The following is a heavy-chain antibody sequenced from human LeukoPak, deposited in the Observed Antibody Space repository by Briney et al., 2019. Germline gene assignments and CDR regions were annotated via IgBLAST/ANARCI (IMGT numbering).Heavy chain of an antibody. J-gene: IGHJ6*03. CDR1: GFTFSSQA. V-gene: IGHV3-30*02. Sequence: PGGSLRLSCAVSGFTFSSQAMSWVRQAPGKGLERVAFIRYDGSNKYYADSVKGRFTISRDNSKNTLYLQMNSLRAEDTAVYYCARASTDYYYYMDVWGKGTTVTVSS. D-gene: IGHD4-11*01. CDR3: ARASTDYYYYMDV. CDR2: IRYDGSNK.